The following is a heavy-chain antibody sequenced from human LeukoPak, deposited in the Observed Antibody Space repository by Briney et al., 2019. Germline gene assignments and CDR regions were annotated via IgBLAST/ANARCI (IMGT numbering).Heavy chain of an antibody. D-gene: IGHD4-17*01. J-gene: IGHJ4*02. CDR2: ICYSGST. CDR3: ARGFATVTSPLQY. CDR1: GGSISSGSFY. V-gene: IGHV4-39*07. Sequence: SETLSLTCTVSGGSISSGSFYWGWIRQPPGKGLEWIGTICYSGSTDYNPSLKSRVTISVDTSKNQFSLKLGSVTAADTAVYYCARGFATVTSPLQYWGQGTLVTVSS.